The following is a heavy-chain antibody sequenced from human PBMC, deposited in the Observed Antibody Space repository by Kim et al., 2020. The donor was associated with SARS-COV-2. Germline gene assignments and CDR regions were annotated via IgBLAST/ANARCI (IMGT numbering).Heavy chain of an antibody. J-gene: IGHJ6*02. CDR2: IIPILGIA. CDR1: GGTFSSYA. Sequence: SVKVSCKASGGTFSSYAISWVRQAPGQGLEWMGRIIPILGIANYAQKFQGRVTITADKSTSTAYMELSSLRSEDTAVYYCARVVTMVRGGPYYYYGMDVWGQGTTVTVSS. V-gene: IGHV1-69*04. D-gene: IGHD3-10*01. CDR3: ARVVTMVRGGPYYYYGMDV.